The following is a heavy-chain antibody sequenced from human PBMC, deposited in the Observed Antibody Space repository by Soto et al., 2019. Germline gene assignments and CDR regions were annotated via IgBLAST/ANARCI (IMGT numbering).Heavy chain of an antibody. CDR2: ISAHNGNT. J-gene: IGHJ4*02. CDR3: ARDLLGSEPDY. V-gene: IGHV1-18*04. D-gene: IGHD6-19*01. Sequence: ASVEVSCKXSGYTFTSYGISWVRQAPGQGLEWMGWISAHNGNTNYAQKLQGRVTMTTDTSTSTAYMELRSLRSDDTAVYYCARDLLGSEPDYWGQGTLVTVSS. CDR1: GYTFTSYG.